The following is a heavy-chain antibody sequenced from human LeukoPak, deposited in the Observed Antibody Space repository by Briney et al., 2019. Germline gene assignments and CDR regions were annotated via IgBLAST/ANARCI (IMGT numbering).Heavy chain of an antibody. J-gene: IGHJ5*02. D-gene: IGHD1-1*01. CDR3: ARDKTGNNWFDP. Sequence: SETLSLTCTVSGGSISNYYRSWIRQPPGKELEWVGYVSYSGSTNYNPSLNSRVIISIDTSKSQFSLKLSSVTAADTAVYYCARDKTGNNWFDPWGQGTLVTVSS. CDR1: GGSISNYY. V-gene: IGHV4-59*13. CDR2: VSYSGST.